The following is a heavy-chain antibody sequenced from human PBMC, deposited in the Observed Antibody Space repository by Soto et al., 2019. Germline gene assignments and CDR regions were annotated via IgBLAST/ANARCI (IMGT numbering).Heavy chain of an antibody. CDR2: ISPNSGST. CDR3: ARGRGYCSGGSCYSPGMDV. V-gene: IGHV1-2*04. D-gene: IGHD2-15*01. J-gene: IGHJ6*02. Sequence: ASVKVSCKASGYTFTSYGISWVRQAPGQGLEWMGWISPNSGSTNYAQKFQGWVTMTRDTSISAAYMELSRLRSDDTAVYYCARGRGYCSGGSCYSPGMDVWGQGTTVTVSS. CDR1: GYTFTSYG.